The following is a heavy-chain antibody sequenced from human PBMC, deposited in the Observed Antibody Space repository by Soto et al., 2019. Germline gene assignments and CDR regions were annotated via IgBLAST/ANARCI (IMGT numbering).Heavy chain of an antibody. Sequence: QVHLQQWGAGLLKPSETLSLTCAVYGGSFSGYYWNWIRQPPGKGLEWIGEISHSGSTNYNPSLKSRVPIPEGPSNNQFSLKLTSVPPADTALYYCARGRRDGYNQGWYFALWGRGTLVTVSS. J-gene: IGHJ2*01. CDR3: ARGRRDGYNQGWYFAL. CDR1: GGSFSGYY. V-gene: IGHV4-34*01. CDR2: ISHSGST. D-gene: IGHD5-12*01.